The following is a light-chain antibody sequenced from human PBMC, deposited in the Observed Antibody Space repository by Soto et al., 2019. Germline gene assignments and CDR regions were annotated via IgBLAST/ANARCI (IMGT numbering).Light chain of an antibody. CDR3: QHYHNLPMYT. J-gene: IGKJ2*01. CDR2: DAS. V-gene: IGKV1-33*01. CDR1: LDIDNY. Sequence: DIQMTQSPSSLSASVGDRVTITCQASLDIDNYLNWYQQKPGEAPKLVIYDASILETGVPSRFSGSGSGTDFTFTISSLQPEDVATYYCQHYHNLPMYTCGQGTMLEIK.